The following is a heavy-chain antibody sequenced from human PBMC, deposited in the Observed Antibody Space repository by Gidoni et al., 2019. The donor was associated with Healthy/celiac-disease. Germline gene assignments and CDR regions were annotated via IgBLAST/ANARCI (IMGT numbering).Heavy chain of an antibody. CDR1: GFPFSNAW. Sequence: EVQLVESGGGLVKPGGSLSLSCTASGFPFSNAWMRWVRQAPGKGLEWVGRIKSKTDGGTTDYAAPVKGRFTISRDDSKNTLYLQMNSLKTEDTAVYYCTTASDYYDSSKDYWGQGTLVTVSS. CDR2: IKSKTDGGTT. CDR3: TTASDYYDSSKDY. D-gene: IGHD3-22*01. J-gene: IGHJ4*02. V-gene: IGHV3-15*01.